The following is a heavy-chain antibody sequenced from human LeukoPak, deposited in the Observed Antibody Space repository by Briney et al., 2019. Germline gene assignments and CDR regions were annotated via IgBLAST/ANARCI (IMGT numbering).Heavy chain of an antibody. J-gene: IGHJ4*02. V-gene: IGHV3-33*01. CDR1: GFTFSSYG. D-gene: IGHD6-13*01. CDR3: ARASYSSSWYYFDY. CDR2: IWYDGSNK. Sequence: GGSLRLSCAASGFTFSSYGMHWVRQAPGKGLEWVAVIWYDGSNKYYADSVKGRFTISRDNSKNTLYLQMNSLRAEDTAVYYCARASYSSSWYYFDYWGQGTLVTVSS.